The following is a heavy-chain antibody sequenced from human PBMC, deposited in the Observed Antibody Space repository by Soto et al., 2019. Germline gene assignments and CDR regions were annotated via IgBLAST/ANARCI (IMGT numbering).Heavy chain of an antibody. CDR2: MSPNSGNT. J-gene: IGHJ5*02. CDR1: GYTFTTYD. D-gene: IGHD2-8*02. Sequence: ASVKVSCKASGYTFTTYDINWVRQATGQGLEWMGWMSPNSGNTGSAQKFQGRVTMTRDTSISTAYMEVNNLTSDDTAVYYCARGSTGWFDPWGQGTLVT. CDR3: ARGSTGWFDP. V-gene: IGHV1-8*01.